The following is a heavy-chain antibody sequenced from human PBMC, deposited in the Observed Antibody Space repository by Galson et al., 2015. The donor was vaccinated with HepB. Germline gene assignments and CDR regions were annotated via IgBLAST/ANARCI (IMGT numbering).Heavy chain of an antibody. CDR2: ITGKGDSP. CDR1: GFAFDSHA. D-gene: IGHD3-16*01. Sequence: SLRLSCAASGFAFDSHAMRWVRQAPGGGLEGVSGITGKGDSPFQADSVKGLFTVSRHNSNNMLYLQMNSLRAEDAGLYFCAKGYGLFDSWGQGILVTVSS. J-gene: IGHJ5*01. V-gene: IGHV3-23*01. CDR3: AKGYGLFDS.